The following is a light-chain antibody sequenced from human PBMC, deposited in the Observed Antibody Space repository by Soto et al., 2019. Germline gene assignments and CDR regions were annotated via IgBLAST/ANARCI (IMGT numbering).Light chain of an antibody. CDR1: SSDVGGYNN. Sequence: QSALTHPPSASGSPGQSVTISCTGTSSDVGGYNNVSWYQQHPGKAPKLMIYEVSKRPSGVPDRFSGSKSGNTASLPVSGLQAEDEADYYCSSYAGSNNLVFGGGTKVTVL. J-gene: IGLJ3*02. CDR3: SSYAGSNNLV. V-gene: IGLV2-8*01. CDR2: EVS.